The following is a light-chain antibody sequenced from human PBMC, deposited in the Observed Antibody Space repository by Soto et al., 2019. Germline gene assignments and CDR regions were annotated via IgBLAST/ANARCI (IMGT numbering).Light chain of an antibody. CDR2: DAS. Sequence: IVLTQSTATLSLSPVERASLSCIASRIVGTSLAWYQQRPGQAPRLLIYDASTRATGVPARFSGWGSGTEFNLTISSLQSEDFAVYYCQQYHNWTPITFGQGTRLEI. CDR1: RIVGTS. J-gene: IGKJ5*01. CDR3: QQYHNWTPIT. V-gene: IGKV3-15*01.